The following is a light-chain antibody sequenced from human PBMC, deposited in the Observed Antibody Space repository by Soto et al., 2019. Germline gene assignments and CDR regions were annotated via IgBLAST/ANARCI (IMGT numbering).Light chain of an antibody. CDR2: KAS. CDR1: QSISSW. J-gene: IGKJ4*01. V-gene: IGKV1-5*03. Sequence: DIQMTQSPSTLSASVGDRVTITCRARQSISSWLAWYQQKPGKAPTLLIYKASSLESGVPSRFSGSGSGTEFTLTISSLQPDDFATYYCQQYNSYPSFGGGTKVEIK. CDR3: QQYNSYPS.